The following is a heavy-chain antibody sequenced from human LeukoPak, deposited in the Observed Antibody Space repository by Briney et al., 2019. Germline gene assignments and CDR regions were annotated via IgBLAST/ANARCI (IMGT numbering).Heavy chain of an antibody. J-gene: IGHJ4*02. CDR1: GVSISSYY. D-gene: IGHD6-19*01. CDR2: IYYSGST. Sequence: PSETLSLTCTVSGVSISSYYWSWIRQPPGKGLEWIGYIYYSGSTNYNPSLKSRVTISVDTSKNQFSLKLSSVTAADTAVYYCACGGWTSFDYWGQGTLVTVSS. CDR3: ACGGWTSFDY. V-gene: IGHV4-59*01.